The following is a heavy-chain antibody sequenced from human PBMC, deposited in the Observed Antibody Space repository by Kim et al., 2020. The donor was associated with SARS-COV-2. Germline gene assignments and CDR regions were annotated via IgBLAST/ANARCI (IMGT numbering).Heavy chain of an antibody. J-gene: IGHJ3*02. CDR2: IYYSGST. V-gene: IGHV4-31*03. CDR1: GGSISSGGYY. CDR3: ARVRNGAFDI. Sequence: SETLSLTCTVSGGSISSGGYYWSWIRQHPGKGLEWIGYIYYSGSTYYNPSLKSRVTISVDTSKNQFSLKLSSVTAADTAVYYCARVRNGAFDIWGQGTMVTVSS. D-gene: IGHD2-8*01.